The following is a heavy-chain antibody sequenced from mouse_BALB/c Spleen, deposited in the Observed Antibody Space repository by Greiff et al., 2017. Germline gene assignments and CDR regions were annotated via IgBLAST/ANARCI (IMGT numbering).Heavy chain of an antibody. CDR1: GYTFTDYE. J-gene: IGHJ4*01. V-gene: IGHV1-15*01. CDR2: IDPETGGT. CDR3: TNGSSYYAMDY. Sequence: VQLQQSGAELVRPGASVTLSCKASGYTFTDYEMHWVKQTPVHGLEWIGAIDPETGGTAYNQKFKGKATLTADKSSSTAYMELRSLTSEDSAVYYCTNGSSYYAMDYWGQGTSLTVSS. D-gene: IGHD1-1*01.